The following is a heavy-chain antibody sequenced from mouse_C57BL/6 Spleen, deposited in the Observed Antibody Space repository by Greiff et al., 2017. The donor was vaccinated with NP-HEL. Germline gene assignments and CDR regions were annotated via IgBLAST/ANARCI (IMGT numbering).Heavy chain of an antibody. V-gene: IGHV5-16*01. J-gene: IGHJ2*01. Sequence: EVQLVESEGGLVQPGSSMKLSCTASGFTFSDYYMAWVRQVPEKGLEWVANINYDGSSTYYLDSLKSRFIISRDNAKNILYLQMSSLKSEDTATYYCARIGEGGYYGYWGQGTTLTVSS. CDR3: ARIGEGGYYGY. CDR1: GFTFSDYY. CDR2: INYDGSST. D-gene: IGHD2-3*01.